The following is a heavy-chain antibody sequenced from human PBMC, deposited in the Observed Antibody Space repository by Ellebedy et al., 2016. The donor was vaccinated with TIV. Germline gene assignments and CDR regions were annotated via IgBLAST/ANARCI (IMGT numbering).Heavy chain of an antibody. CDR3: ARCPSSSWYGVGGY. CDR2: INPNSGGT. Sequence: ASVKVSCKASGYTFTGYYMHWVRQAPGQGLEWMGWINPNSGGTNYAQKFQGRVTMTRDTSISTAYMALSRLRSDDTAVYYCARCPSSSWYGVGGYWGQGTLVTVSS. J-gene: IGHJ4*02. D-gene: IGHD6-13*01. V-gene: IGHV1-2*02. CDR1: GYTFTGYY.